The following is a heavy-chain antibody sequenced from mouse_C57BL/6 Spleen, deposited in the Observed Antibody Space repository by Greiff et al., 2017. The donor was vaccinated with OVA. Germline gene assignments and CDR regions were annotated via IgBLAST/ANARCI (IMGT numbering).Heavy chain of an antibody. CDR2: ISSGSSTI. Sequence: EVQLQESGGGLVKPGGSLKLSCAASGFTFSDYGMHWVRQAPEKGLEWVAYISSGSSTIYYADTVKGRFTISRDNAKNTLFLQMTSLRSEDTAMYYCARTHYYGSSGAMDYWGQGTSVTVSS. J-gene: IGHJ4*01. CDR1: GFTFSDYG. V-gene: IGHV5-17*01. D-gene: IGHD1-1*01. CDR3: ARTHYYGSSGAMDY.